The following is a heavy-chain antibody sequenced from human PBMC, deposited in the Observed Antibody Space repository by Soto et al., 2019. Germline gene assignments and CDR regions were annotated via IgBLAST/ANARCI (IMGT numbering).Heavy chain of an antibody. J-gene: IGHJ3*02. CDR3: ARRVDHYDSSGDANDI. Sequence: QVQVQQWGAGLLKPSETLSLTCAVYGGSFSGYYWSWIRQPPGKGLEWIGEINHSGSTSYNPSLKSRVTMSVDTSKNEFSLNLTSVTAADTAVYYCARRVDHYDSSGDANDIWGQGTMVTVSS. CDR1: GGSFSGYY. D-gene: IGHD3-22*01. CDR2: INHSGST. V-gene: IGHV4-34*01.